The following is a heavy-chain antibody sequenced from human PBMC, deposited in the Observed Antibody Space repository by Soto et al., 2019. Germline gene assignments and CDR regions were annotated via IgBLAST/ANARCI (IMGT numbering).Heavy chain of an antibody. D-gene: IGHD3-10*01. Sequence: GGSLRLSCAASGFTVSSNYMSWVRQAPGKGLEWVSVIYSGGSTYYADSVKGRFTISRDNSKNTLYLQMNSLRAEDTAVYYCARGHGSGSYYNGMDYYYYMDVWGKGTTVTVSS. J-gene: IGHJ6*03. CDR2: IYSGGST. CDR3: ARGHGSGSYYNGMDYYYYMDV. CDR1: GFTVSSNY. V-gene: IGHV3-66*01.